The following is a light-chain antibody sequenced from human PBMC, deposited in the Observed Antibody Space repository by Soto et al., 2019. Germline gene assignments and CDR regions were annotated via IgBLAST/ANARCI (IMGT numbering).Light chain of an antibody. J-gene: IGLJ2*01. V-gene: IGLV2-14*01. CDR3: SSFTVSSTVV. CDR1: SSDVGGYNY. Sequence: QSALTQPASVSGSPGQSITISCTGTSSDVGGYNYVSWYHQNPGKAPKLIIYEVTNRPSGVSNRFSGSKSGNTASLTISELQAEDEGDYYCSSFTVSSTVVFGGETKLTVL. CDR2: EVT.